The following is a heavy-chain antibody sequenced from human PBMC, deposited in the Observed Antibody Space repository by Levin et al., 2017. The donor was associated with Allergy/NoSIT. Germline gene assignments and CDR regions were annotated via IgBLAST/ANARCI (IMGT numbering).Heavy chain of an antibody. J-gene: IGHJ5*02. V-gene: IGHV3-30*04. D-gene: IGHD3-3*01. CDR1: GFTFSSYA. CDR2: ISYDGSNK. CDR3: AREEDDFWSGDHLGTLWNWFDP. Sequence: PGGSLRLSCAASGFTFSSYAMHWVRQAPGKGLEWVAVISYDGSNKYYADSVKGRFTISRDNSKNTLYLQMNSLRAEDTAVYYCAREEDDFWSGDHLGTLWNWFDPWGQGTLVTVSS.